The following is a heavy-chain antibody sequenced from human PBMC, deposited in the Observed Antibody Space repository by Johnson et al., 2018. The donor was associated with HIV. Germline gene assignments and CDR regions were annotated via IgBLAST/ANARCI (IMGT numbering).Heavy chain of an antibody. CDR1: GFTFDDYG. D-gene: IGHD1-26*01. Sequence: VQLVESGGGVVRPGGSLRLSCAASGFTFDDYGMSWVRQAPGKGLEWVSGISWNGGSTGYADSVEGRFTISRDNSKNTLYLQMNSLRAEDTAVYYCVKGVVGAEDVFDIWGQGTMVTVSS. V-gene: IGHV3-20*04. CDR2: ISWNGGST. J-gene: IGHJ3*02. CDR3: VKGVVGAEDVFDI.